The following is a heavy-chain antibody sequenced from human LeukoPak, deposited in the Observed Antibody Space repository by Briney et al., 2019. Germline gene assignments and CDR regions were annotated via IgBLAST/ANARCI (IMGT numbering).Heavy chain of an antibody. D-gene: IGHD3-9*01. CDR1: GGSIRSSTYY. CDR2: FSYSGGT. Sequence: PSETLSLTCTVSGGSIRSSTYYWGWIRQPPGKGLEWIGTFSYSGGTYYNPSLKSRVTISVDTSKNQFSLKLSSVTAADTAVYYCARDQGYYDILTGYSDVDYWGQGTLVTVSS. V-gene: IGHV4-39*07. J-gene: IGHJ4*02. CDR3: ARDQGYYDILTGYSDVDY.